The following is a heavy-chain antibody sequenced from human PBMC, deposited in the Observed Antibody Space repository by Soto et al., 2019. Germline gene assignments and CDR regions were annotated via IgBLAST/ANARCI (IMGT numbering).Heavy chain of an antibody. V-gene: IGHV3-9*01. CDR2: ISGNSGSI. CDR1: GFTFDDYA. CDR3: AKDMGVFLYYYGMDV. D-gene: IGHD2-21*01. J-gene: IGHJ6*02. Sequence: EVQLVESGGGLVQPGRSLRLSCAASGFTFDDYAMHWVRQAPGKGLEWVSGISGNSGSIGYADSVKGRFTISRDNAKNSLYLQMNSLRAEDTALYYCAKDMGVFLYYYGMDVWGQGTTVTVSS.